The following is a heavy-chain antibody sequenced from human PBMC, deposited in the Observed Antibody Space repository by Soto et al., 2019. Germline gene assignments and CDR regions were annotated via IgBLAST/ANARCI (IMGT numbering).Heavy chain of an antibody. D-gene: IGHD6-19*01. Sequence: VQLVDCGGGVVQPGRSLRRSCAASGFTFGNYDIHWVRQAPGKGLEWVAIISYDGTNKYYADSVKGRFTISRDNSKNTLYLQMNSLRTEDTALYYCARDKGITVQKHYFDYWGQGTLVTVSS. J-gene: IGHJ4*02. CDR1: GFTFGNYD. CDR2: ISYDGTNK. V-gene: IGHV3-30*03. CDR3: ARDKGITVQKHYFDY.